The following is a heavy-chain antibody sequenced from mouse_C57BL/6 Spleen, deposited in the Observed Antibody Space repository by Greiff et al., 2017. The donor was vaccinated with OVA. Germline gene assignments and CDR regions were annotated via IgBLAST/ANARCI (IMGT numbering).Heavy chain of an antibody. Sequence: QVQLQQPGAELVKPGASVKLSCKASGYTFTSYWMHWVKQRPGQGLEWIGMIHPNSGSTNYNEKFKSKATLTVDKSSSTAYMQLSSRTSEDSAVYYCARQDYGSSRWYFDVWGTGTTVTVSS. CDR2: IHPNSGST. V-gene: IGHV1-64*01. CDR1: GYTFTSYW. CDR3: ARQDYGSSRWYFDV. J-gene: IGHJ1*03. D-gene: IGHD1-1*01.